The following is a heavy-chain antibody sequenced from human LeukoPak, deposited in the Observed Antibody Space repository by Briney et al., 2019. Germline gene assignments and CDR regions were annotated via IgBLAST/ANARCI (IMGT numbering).Heavy chain of an antibody. CDR2: INHSGST. D-gene: IGHD3-10*01. CDR3: ARGISGHITMVRGGRWFDP. V-gene: IGHV4-34*01. Sequence: SETLSLTCAVSGGSFSGYYWSWIRQPPGKGLEWIGEINHSGSTNYNPSLKSRVTISVDTSKTQFSLKLSSVTAADTAVYYCARGISGHITMVRGGRWFDPWGQGTLVTVSS. CDR1: GGSFSGYY. J-gene: IGHJ5*02.